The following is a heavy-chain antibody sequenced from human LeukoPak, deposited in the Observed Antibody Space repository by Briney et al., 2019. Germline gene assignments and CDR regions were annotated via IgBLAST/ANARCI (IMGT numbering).Heavy chain of an antibody. Sequence: PGGSLRLSCAASGFTFSSYAMSWVRQAPGKGLEWVSASSGSGGSTYYADSVKGRFTISRDNSKNTLYLQLNSLRAEDTAVYYCAKDPEGSIITSDFDIWGQGTMVTVSS. J-gene: IGHJ3*02. CDR2: SSGSGGST. V-gene: IGHV3-23*01. CDR1: GFTFSSYA. D-gene: IGHD3-10*01. CDR3: AKDPEGSIITSDFDI.